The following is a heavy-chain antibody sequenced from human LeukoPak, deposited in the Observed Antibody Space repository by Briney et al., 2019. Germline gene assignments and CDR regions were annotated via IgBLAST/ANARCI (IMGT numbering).Heavy chain of an antibody. CDR1: GGSFSGYY. Sequence: SETLSLICAVYGGSFSGYYWSWIRQPPGKGLEWIGEINHSGSTNYNPSLKSRVTISVDTSKNQFSLKLSSVTAADTAVYYCACYRYYYYYGMDVWGQGTTVTVSS. D-gene: IGHD2-2*01. CDR3: ACYRYYYYYGMDV. CDR2: INHSGST. V-gene: IGHV4-34*01. J-gene: IGHJ6*02.